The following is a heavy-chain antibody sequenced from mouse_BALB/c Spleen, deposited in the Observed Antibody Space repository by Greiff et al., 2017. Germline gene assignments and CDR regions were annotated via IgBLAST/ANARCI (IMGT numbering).Heavy chain of an antibody. Sequence: VQLQQSGAELARPGASVKLSCKASGYTFTDYYINWVKQRTGQGLEWIGEIYPGSGNTYYNEKFKGKATLTADKSSSTAYMQLSSLTSEDSAVYFCARRSGTYWGQGTLVTVSA. D-gene: IGHD1-3*01. J-gene: IGHJ3*01. CDR2: IYPGSGNT. CDR1: GYTFTDYY. CDR3: ARRSGTY. V-gene: IGHV1-77*01.